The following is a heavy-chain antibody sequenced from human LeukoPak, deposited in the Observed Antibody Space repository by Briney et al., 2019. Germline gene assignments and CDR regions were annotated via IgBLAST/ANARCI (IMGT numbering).Heavy chain of an antibody. D-gene: IGHD5-24*01. CDR3: AGPVEMATGGYFDY. Sequence: GGSLRLSCAASGFTFSSYAMSWVRQAPGKGLEWVSAISGSGGSTYYADSVKGRFTISRDNSKNTLYLQMNSLRAEDTAVYYCAGPVEMATGGYFDYWGQGTLVTVSS. CDR1: GFTFSSYA. J-gene: IGHJ4*02. V-gene: IGHV3-23*01. CDR2: ISGSGGST.